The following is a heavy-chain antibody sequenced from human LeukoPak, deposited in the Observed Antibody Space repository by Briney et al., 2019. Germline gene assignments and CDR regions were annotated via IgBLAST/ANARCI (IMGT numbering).Heavy chain of an antibody. J-gene: IGHJ5*02. CDR2: IYYSGST. D-gene: IGHD3-22*01. CDR3: ARLVENYYDSSGYPRTGGWFDP. V-gene: IGHV4-59*01. CDR1: GGSISFYY. Sequence: PSETLSLTCTVSGGSISFYYWSWIRQPPGKGLEWIGYIYYSGSTSYNPSLKSRVTISVDTSKNQFSLKLSSVTAADTAVYYCARLVENYYDSSGYPRTGGWFDPWGQGTLVTVSS.